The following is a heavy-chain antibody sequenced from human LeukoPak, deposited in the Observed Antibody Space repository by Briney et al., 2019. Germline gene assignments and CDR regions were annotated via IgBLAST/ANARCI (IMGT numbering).Heavy chain of an antibody. J-gene: IGHJ4*02. CDR3: ARDLRGYLDY. CDR1: GFTFSRYG. Sequence: GGSLRLSCAASGFTFSRYGMHWVRQAPGKGLEWVSVIYSGGSTYYADSVKGRFTISRDNSKNTLYLQMNSLRAEDTAVYYCARDLRGYLDYWGQGTLVTVSS. D-gene: IGHD3-16*02. V-gene: IGHV3-53*01. CDR2: IYSGGST.